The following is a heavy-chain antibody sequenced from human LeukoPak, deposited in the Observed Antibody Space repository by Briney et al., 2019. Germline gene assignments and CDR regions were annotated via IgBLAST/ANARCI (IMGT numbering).Heavy chain of an antibody. J-gene: IGHJ2*01. V-gene: IGHV3-49*04. D-gene: IGHD4-17*01. CDR2: IRSQIYGGTT. CDR3: SRVPYGDYVGDWYFDL. Sequence: PGGSLRLSCAASGFTFSSYAMSWVRQAPGKGLEWVGFIRSQIYGGTTQYAASVRGRFTISRDDSRASAYLQMDSLKTEDTAVYYCSRVPYGDYVGDWYFDLWGRGILVTVSS. CDR1: GFTFSSYA.